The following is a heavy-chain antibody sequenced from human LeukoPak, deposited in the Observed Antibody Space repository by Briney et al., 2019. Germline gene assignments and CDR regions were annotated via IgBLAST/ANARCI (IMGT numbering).Heavy chain of an antibody. CDR2: INPSGGST. Sequence: ASVKVSCKASGYTFTSYYMHWVRQAPGQGLEWMGIINPSGGSTSYAQKFQGRVTMIRDTSTSTVYMELSSLRSEDTAVYFCARGIVVANFDYWGQGTLVTVSS. V-gene: IGHV1-46*01. D-gene: IGHD6-19*01. J-gene: IGHJ4*02. CDR3: ARGIVVANFDY. CDR1: GYTFTSYY.